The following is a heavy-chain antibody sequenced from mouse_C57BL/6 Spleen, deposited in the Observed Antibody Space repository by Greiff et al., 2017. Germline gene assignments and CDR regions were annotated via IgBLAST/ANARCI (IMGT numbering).Heavy chain of an antibody. Sequence: QVQLQQSGAELVRPGTSVKVSCKASGYAFTNYLIEWVKQRPGQGLEWIGVINPGSGGTNYNEKFKGKATLTADKSSSTAYMQLSSLTSEDSAVYFCARYGGYYWYFDVWGTGTTVTVSS. CDR1: GYAFTNYL. D-gene: IGHD1-1*02. CDR3: ARYGGYYWYFDV. V-gene: IGHV1-54*01. CDR2: INPGSGGT. J-gene: IGHJ1*03.